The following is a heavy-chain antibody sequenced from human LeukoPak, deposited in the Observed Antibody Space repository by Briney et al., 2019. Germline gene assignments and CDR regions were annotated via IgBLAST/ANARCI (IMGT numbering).Heavy chain of an antibody. V-gene: IGHV4-59*12. Sequence: SETLSLTCTVSGGSISSYYWSWIRQPPGKGLEWIGYIYYSGSTNYNPSLTSRVTISVDTSKNQFSLKLSSVTAADTAVYYCAREELGKRSVSPRHDSSGYYDYWGQGTLVTVSP. CDR1: GGSISSYY. J-gene: IGHJ4*02. CDR3: AREELGKRSVSPRHDSSGYYDY. D-gene: IGHD3-22*01. CDR2: IYYSGST.